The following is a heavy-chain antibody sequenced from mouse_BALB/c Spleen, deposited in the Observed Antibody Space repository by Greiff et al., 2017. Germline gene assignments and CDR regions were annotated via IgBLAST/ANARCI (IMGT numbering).Heavy chain of an antibody. D-gene: IGHD1-1*01. CDR1: GFNIKDTY. V-gene: IGHV14-3*02. CDR3: ARDYYGSSYYAMDY. J-gene: IGHJ4*01. CDR2: IDPANGNT. Sequence: EVQLQQSGAELVKPGASVKLSRTASGFNIKDTYMHWVKQRPEQGLEWIGRIDPANGNTKYDPKFQGKATITADTSSNTAYLQLSSLTSEDTAVYYCARDYYGSSYYAMDYWGQGTSVTVSS.